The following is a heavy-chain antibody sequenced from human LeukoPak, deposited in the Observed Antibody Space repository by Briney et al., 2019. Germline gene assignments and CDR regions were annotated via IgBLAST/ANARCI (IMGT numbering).Heavy chain of an antibody. V-gene: IGHV3-33*06. D-gene: IGHD3-22*01. J-gene: IGHJ4*02. CDR2: IWYDGSNK. Sequence: AGGSLRLSCAASGFTFSSYGMHWVRQAPGKGLEWVSVIWYDGSNKYYADSVKGRFTISRDNSKNTLYLQMNSLRAEDTAVYYCAKGSHYDSSGYYRFDYWGQGTLVTVSS. CDR3: AKGSHYDSSGYYRFDY. CDR1: GFTFSSYG.